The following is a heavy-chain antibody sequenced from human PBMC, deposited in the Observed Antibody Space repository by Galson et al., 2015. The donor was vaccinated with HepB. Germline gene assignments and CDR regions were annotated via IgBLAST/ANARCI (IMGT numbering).Heavy chain of an antibody. CDR3: ARGTYYDFWSGYPYYYYYYMDV. CDR2: ISYDGSNK. D-gene: IGHD3-3*01. J-gene: IGHJ6*03. V-gene: IGHV3-30-3*01. Sequence: SLRLSCAASGFTFSSYAMHWVRQAPGKGLEWVAVISYDGSNKYYADSVKGRFTISRDNSKNTLYLQMNSLRAEDTAVYYCARGTYYDFWSGYPYYYYYYMDVWGKGTTVTVSS. CDR1: GFTFSSYA.